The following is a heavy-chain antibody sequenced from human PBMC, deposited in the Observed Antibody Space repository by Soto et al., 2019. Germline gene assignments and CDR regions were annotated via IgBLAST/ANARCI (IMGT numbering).Heavy chain of an antibody. J-gene: IGHJ5*02. CDR1: GGTFSSYA. CDR2: IIPIFGTA. CDR3: ARGDYYDSSGWGPHWFDP. D-gene: IGHD3-22*01. V-gene: IGHV1-69*12. Sequence: QVQLVQSGAEVKKPGSSVKVSCKASGGTFSSYAISWVRQAPGQGLEWMGGIIPIFGTANYAQKFQGRVTINADESTSTAYMELSSLRSEDTAVYYCARGDYYDSSGWGPHWFDPWGQGTLVTVSS.